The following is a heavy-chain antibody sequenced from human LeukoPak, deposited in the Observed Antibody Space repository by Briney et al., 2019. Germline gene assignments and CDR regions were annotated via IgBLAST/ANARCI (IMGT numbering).Heavy chain of an antibody. CDR1: GGSISSYY. Sequence: PSETLSLTCTVSGGSISSYYWSWIRQPPGKGLEWIGYIYYSGSTNYNPSLKSRVTISVDTSKNQFSLKLSSVTAADTAVYYCAREPWELRMDVWGQGTTVTVSS. CDR3: AREPWELRMDV. J-gene: IGHJ6*02. CDR2: IYYSGST. D-gene: IGHD1-26*01. V-gene: IGHV4-59*12.